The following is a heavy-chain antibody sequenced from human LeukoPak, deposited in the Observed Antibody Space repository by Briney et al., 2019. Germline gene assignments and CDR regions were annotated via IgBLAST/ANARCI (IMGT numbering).Heavy chain of an antibody. CDR2: ISGSGGST. CDR3: AKDKSGYWSALYGMDV. D-gene: IGHD3-3*01. CDR1: GFTFSSYA. Sequence: PGGSLRLSCAASGFTFSSYAMSWVRQAPGKGLEWVSAISGSGGSTYYADSVKGRFTISRDNSKNTLYLQVNSLRAEDTAVYYCAKDKSGYWSALYGMDVWGQGTTVTVSS. V-gene: IGHV3-23*01. J-gene: IGHJ6*02.